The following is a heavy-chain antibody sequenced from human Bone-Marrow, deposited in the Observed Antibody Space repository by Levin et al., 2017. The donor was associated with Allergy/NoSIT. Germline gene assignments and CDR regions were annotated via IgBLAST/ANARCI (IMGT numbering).Heavy chain of an antibody. D-gene: IGHD2-2*01. J-gene: IGHJ3*02. CDR3: ARAEVVVVPAAKDDAFDI. V-gene: IGHV3-21*01. CDR2: ISSSSSYI. Sequence: SCAASGFTFSSYSMNWVRQAPGKGLEWVSSISSSSSYIYYADSVKGRFTISRDNAKNSLYLQMNSLRAEDTAVYYCARAEVVVVPAAKDDAFDIWGQGTMVTVSS. CDR1: GFTFSSYS.